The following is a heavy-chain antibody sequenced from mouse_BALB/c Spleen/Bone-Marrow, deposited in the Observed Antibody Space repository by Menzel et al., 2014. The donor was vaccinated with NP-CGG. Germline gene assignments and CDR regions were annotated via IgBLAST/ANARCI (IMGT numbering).Heavy chain of an antibody. Sequence: VQLKQSGGGLVKPGGSLKLSCAASGFAFSSYDMSWVRQTPEKRLEWVAYISSGVGSTYYPDTVKGRFTISRDNAKNTLYLQMSSLKSEDTAMYYGARHYGYGAMDYWGQGTSVTVSS. CDR1: GFAFSSYD. J-gene: IGHJ4*01. CDR2: ISSGVGST. CDR3: ARHYGYGAMDY. V-gene: IGHV5-12-1*01. D-gene: IGHD2-2*01.